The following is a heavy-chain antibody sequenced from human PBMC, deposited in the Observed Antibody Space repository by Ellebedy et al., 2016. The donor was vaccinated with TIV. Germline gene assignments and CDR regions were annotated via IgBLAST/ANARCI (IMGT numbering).Heavy chain of an antibody. CDR3: ARDRSGSYFDY. CDR2: IWYDGSNN. V-gene: IGHV3-33*08. J-gene: IGHJ4*02. Sequence: GESLKISCAASGFTFSSYGMHWVRQAPGKGLEWVAVIWYDGSNNYYADSVKGRFTISRDNSKNTLYLQMNSLRAEDTAVYYCARDRSGSYFDYWGQGTLVTVSS. D-gene: IGHD1-26*01. CDR1: GFTFSSYG.